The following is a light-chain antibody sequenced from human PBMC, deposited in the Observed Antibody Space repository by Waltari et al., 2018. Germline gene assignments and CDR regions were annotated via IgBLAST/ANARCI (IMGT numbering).Light chain of an antibody. J-gene: IGLJ2*01. Sequence: QSGLTQAPSAAGTPGQRVSISCSGSSSNLGSHYVNWYQHLPGTAPKLLIHRNDQRRSGVPDRFSASKSGTSASLAISGLRSEDEADYYCATRDDSLSAPVFGGGTKVTVL. V-gene: IGLV1-47*01. CDR2: RND. CDR3: ATRDDSLSAPV. CDR1: SSNLGSHY.